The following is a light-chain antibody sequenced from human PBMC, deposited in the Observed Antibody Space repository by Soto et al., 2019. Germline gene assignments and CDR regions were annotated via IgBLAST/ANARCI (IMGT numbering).Light chain of an antibody. CDR1: SSDVGTYNY. Sequence: QSALTQPASVSGSPGQSITISCTGTSSDVGTYNYVSWYQHRPGKAPKLMIYDVSHRPSGVSNRFSGSKSANTASLTISGLQAEDEADYYCSSYTTSNTQVFGGGTKVTVL. CDR3: SSYTTSNTQV. CDR2: DVS. V-gene: IGLV2-14*01. J-gene: IGLJ3*02.